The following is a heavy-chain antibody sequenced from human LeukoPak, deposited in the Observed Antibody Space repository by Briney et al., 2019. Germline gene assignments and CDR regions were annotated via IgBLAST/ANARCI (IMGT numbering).Heavy chain of an antibody. Sequence: GGSLRLSCAASGFTFSSYAMHWVRQAPGKGLEWLAAISYDGSNEYYADSVKGRFTISRDNSKNTLYLQMNSLRPADTAVYYGARGRSIVATSGYFDYWGQGTLVTVSS. V-gene: IGHV3-30-3*01. D-gene: IGHD5-12*01. CDR3: ARGRSIVATSGYFDY. CDR1: GFTFSSYA. CDR2: ISYDGSNE. J-gene: IGHJ4*02.